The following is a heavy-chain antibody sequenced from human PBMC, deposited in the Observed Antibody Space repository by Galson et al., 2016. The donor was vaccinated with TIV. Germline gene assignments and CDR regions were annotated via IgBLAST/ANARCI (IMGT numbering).Heavy chain of an antibody. CDR3: ARDPDGFYIGDVWDYYYGMDA. CDR2: IYSDGST. D-gene: IGHD3-3*01. J-gene: IGHJ6*02. Sequence: SLRLSCAVSGFTVSNNYINWVRQAPGKGLEWVSVIYSDGSTYYADSVKGRFVISRDNSKNTLYLQMNSLRAEDTAVYYCARDPDGFYIGDVWDYYYGMDAWGQGTTVTVSS. V-gene: IGHV3-66*01. CDR1: GFTVSNNY.